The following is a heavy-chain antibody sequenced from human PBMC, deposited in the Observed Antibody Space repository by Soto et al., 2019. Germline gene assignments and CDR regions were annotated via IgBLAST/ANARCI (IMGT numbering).Heavy chain of an antibody. CDR3: ARHTTYYYDSSGYYPFDF. V-gene: IGHV4-39*01. J-gene: IGHJ4*02. Sequence: SETLSLTCTVSGGSISSSSYYWGWIRQPPGKGLEWIGSIYYSGSTYYNPSLKSRVTISVDTSKNQFSLKLSSVTAADTAVYYWARHTTYYYDSSGYYPFDFWGQGTLVTVSS. CDR2: IYYSGST. D-gene: IGHD3-22*01. CDR1: GGSISSSSYY.